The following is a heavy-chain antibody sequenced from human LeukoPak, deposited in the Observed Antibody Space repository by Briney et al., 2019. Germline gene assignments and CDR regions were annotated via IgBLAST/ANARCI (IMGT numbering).Heavy chain of an antibody. CDR1: GFTFSSYG. J-gene: IGHJ5*02. CDR2: IRYDGSNK. CDR3: AREYYYGSGTDNWFDP. Sequence: GGSLRLSCAASGFTFSSYGMYWVRQAPGKGLEWVAFIRYDGSNKYYADSVKGRFTISRDNSKNTLYLQMNSLRAEDTAVYYCAREYYYGSGTDNWFDPWGQGTLVTVSS. V-gene: IGHV3-30*02. D-gene: IGHD3-10*01.